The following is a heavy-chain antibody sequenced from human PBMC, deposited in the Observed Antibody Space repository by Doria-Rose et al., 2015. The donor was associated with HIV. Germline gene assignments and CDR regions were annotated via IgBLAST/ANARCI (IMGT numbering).Heavy chain of an antibody. CDR2: ILSDDER. CDR1: GVSLSSPGMG. J-gene: IGHJ4*02. V-gene: IGHV2-26*01. D-gene: IGHD6-13*01. Sequence: QESGPVLVKPTETLTLTYTVSGVSLSSPGMGVSWIRQPPGKALKWLANILSDDERSYITSLKSRLTISSGTSKSQVVLTMTDMDPVDTATYYCARIKSSRWYHKYYFDFWGQGTLVIVSA. CDR3: ARIKSSRWYHKYYFDF.